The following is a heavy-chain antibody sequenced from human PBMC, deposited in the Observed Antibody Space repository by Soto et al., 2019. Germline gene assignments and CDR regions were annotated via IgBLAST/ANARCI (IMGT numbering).Heavy chain of an antibody. V-gene: IGHV4-59*01. D-gene: IGHD6-19*01. Sequence: SETLSLTCTVSGGSISSYYWSWIRQPPGKGLVWIGYIYYSGSTNFNPSLKSRVTISVDKSKNQFSLKLSTVTAADTAVYYCARVGVGSGGYYFDYWGQGTLVTVSS. CDR2: IYYSGST. J-gene: IGHJ4*02. CDR3: ARVGVGSGGYYFDY. CDR1: GGSISSYY.